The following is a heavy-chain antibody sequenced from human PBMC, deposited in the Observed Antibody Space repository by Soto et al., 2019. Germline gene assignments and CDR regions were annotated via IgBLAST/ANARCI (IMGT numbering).Heavy chain of an antibody. Sequence: QVQLQESGPGLVKPSETLSLTCTVSGGSISSYYWSWIRQPPGKGLEWIGYIYYSGSTNYNPSLKSRVTISVDTSKNQFSLKLSSVTAADTAVYYCAREGPVGRLLLYYWGQGTLVTGSS. D-gene: IGHD2-15*01. CDR2: IYYSGST. CDR1: GGSISSYY. J-gene: IGHJ4*02. CDR3: AREGPVGRLLLYY. V-gene: IGHV4-59*01.